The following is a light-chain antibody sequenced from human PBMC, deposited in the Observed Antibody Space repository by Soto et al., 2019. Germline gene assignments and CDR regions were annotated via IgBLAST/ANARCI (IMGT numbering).Light chain of an antibody. CDR3: SSYTSRSTLGV. Sequence: QSALTQPASVSGSPGQSITISCTGTNSDIGGYNYVSWYQQHPGKAPKLMIYDVSNRPSGLSYRFSGSKSGNTASLTISGLQAEDEADYYCSSYTSRSTLGVFGGGTKVTVL. CDR2: DVS. CDR1: NSDIGGYNY. V-gene: IGLV2-14*03. J-gene: IGLJ2*01.